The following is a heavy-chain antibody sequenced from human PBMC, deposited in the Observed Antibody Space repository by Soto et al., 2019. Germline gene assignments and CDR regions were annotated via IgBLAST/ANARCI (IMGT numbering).Heavy chain of an antibody. D-gene: IGHD6-13*01. Sequence: GGSLRLSCAASGFTFSSYAMSWVRQAPGKGLEWVSAISGSGGSTYYADSVKGRFTISRDNAKNSLYLQMNSLRDEDTAVYYCARDEIAGGIFYYYYGMDVWGQGTTVTVSS. V-gene: IGHV3-23*01. CDR1: GFTFSSYA. J-gene: IGHJ6*02. CDR2: ISGSGGST. CDR3: ARDEIAGGIFYYYYGMDV.